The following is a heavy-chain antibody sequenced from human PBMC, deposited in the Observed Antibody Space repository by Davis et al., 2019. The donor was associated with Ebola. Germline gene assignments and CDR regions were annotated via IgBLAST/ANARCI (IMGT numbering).Heavy chain of an antibody. CDR1: GGFVSSGGSS. CDR2: YYYTGTT. J-gene: IGHJ4*02. V-gene: IGHV4-30-4*07. CDR3: AGLGFLGGQFDC. D-gene: IGHD3-16*01. Sequence: MPSETLSLTCAVSGGFVSSGGSSCSWIRQPPGKGLEWTGYYYYTGTTYYNPSLKSRVTISVDTSKNQFSLMLTSVTAADTAVYYCAGLGFLGGQFDCWGQGTLVTVSA.